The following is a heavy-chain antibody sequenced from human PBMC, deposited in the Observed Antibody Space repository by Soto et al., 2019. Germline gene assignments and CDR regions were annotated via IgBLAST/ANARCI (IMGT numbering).Heavy chain of an antibody. D-gene: IGHD6-13*01. V-gene: IGHV4-59*01. CDR2: IFDSGST. Sequence: QVQLQESGPGLVKPSETLSLTCTVSGGSISSYYWSWIRQPPGKGLEWIGNIFDSGSTNYNPSLKSRGTISVDTSKNQFSLTVRSVPAADTAVYYCARVGAAAAPGYFDYWSQGTLVTVSS. CDR1: GGSISSYY. CDR3: ARVGAAAAPGYFDY. J-gene: IGHJ4*02.